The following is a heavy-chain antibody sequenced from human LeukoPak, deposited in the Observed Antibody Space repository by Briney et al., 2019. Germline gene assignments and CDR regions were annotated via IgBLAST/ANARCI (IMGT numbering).Heavy chain of an antibody. D-gene: IGHD5-12*01. CDR2: ISFSGNT. J-gene: IGHJ6*02. Sequence: SETLSLTCIVSGXSISRSTYYWGWIRQPPGKGPESIWSISFSGNTYYNPSLNSRVTISVDTSKYHFSLKPSSVTAADTAMYYCARFFSGYNSYYYYGMDVWGQGTTVTVSS. CDR1: GXSISRSTYY. CDR3: ARFFSGYNSYYYYGMDV. V-gene: IGHV4-39*02.